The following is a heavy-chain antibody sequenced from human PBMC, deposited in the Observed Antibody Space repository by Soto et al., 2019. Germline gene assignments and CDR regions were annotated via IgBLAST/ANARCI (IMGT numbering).Heavy chain of an antibody. J-gene: IGHJ6*02. Sequence: GGSLRLSCAASGFRFSSYAMSWVRQPPGKGLEWVSAISGSGESTYYADSVKGRFTISRDNSKNTLYLQMNSLRPEDTAVYYCAKDGMKSVTVDTAPEGVYYYYGMDFWGQGITVTVSS. CDR3: AKDGMKSVTVDTAPEGVYYYYGMDF. V-gene: IGHV3-23*01. CDR2: ISGSGEST. CDR1: GFRFSSYA. D-gene: IGHD5-18*01.